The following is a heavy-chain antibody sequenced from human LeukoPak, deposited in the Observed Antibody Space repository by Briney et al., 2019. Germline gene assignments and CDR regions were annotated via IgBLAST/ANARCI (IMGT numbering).Heavy chain of an antibody. CDR2: IGGRDGGT. D-gene: IGHD3-9*01. CDR1: GFIFSNYA. CDR3: AKWGDYDILTGYYDSDY. Sequence: PGGSLRLSCAASGFIFSNYAMSWVRQAPGKGLEWVSAIGGRDGGTYYADSVKGRFTVSRADPKNTLYLQMNTLRAEDTAVYYCAKWGDYDILTGYYDSDYWGQGTLVTVSS. J-gene: IGHJ4*02. V-gene: IGHV3-23*01.